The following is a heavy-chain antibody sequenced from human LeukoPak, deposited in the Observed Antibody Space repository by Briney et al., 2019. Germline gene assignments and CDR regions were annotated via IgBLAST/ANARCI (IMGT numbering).Heavy chain of an antibody. D-gene: IGHD6-13*01. Sequence: SQTQSLICTLSGGSISSGSYYWSWIRQPAGKGLERIGRIYTSGSTNYNPTLKSRVTISVDTSKNQFSLKLSSVTAADTVVYYCARLQLAAAGNRWFDPWGQGTLVTVSS. CDR2: IYTSGST. V-gene: IGHV4-61*02. CDR1: GGSISSGSYY. J-gene: IGHJ5*02. CDR3: ARLQLAAAGNRWFDP.